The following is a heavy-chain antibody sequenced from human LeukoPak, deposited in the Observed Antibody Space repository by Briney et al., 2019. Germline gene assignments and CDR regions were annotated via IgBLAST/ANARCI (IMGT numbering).Heavy chain of an antibody. V-gene: IGHV3-11*06. Sequence: PGGSLRLSCAASGFTFSDYYMSWIRQAPGKGLEWVSFISSRTNYTNYADSVKGRFTISRDNAKNSLYLQMNSLRAEDTAVYYCARDPAVARVFDYWGQGTLVTVSS. CDR1: GFTFSDYY. CDR3: ARDPAVARVFDY. D-gene: IGHD6-19*01. J-gene: IGHJ4*02. CDR2: ISSRTNYT.